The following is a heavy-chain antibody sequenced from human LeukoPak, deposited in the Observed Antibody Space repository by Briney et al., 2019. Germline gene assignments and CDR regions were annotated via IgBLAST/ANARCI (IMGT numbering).Heavy chain of an antibody. Sequence: GGSLRLSCAASGLSFNNCWMHWVRQAPGKGLEWVSRIDNDGNTKYADSVKGHFTISRDNAKNTLYLQMNGLRADDTAVYYCVGSIGWPAYWGQGSLVTVSS. D-gene: IGHD6-19*01. CDR3: VGSIGWPAY. V-gene: IGHV3-74*03. J-gene: IGHJ4*02. CDR2: IDNDGNT. CDR1: GLSFNNCW.